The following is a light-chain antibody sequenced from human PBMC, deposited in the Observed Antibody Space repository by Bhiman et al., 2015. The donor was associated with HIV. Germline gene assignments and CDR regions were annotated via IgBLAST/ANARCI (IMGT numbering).Light chain of an antibody. J-gene: IGLJ1*01. CDR2: DVN. CDR3: SSLTTSLTYV. V-gene: IGLV2-14*03. CDR1: GAYYF. Sequence: GAYYFVSWYQQHPDNAPKLMIYDVNNRPSGVSDRFSGSKSGNTASLTISGLQAEDEADYYCSSLTTSLTYVFGTGTNVTVL.